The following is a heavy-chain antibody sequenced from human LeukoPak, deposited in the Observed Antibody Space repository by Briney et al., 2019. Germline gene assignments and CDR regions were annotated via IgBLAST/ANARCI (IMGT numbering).Heavy chain of an antibody. CDR1: GGSLRGYF. D-gene: IGHD5-18*01. CDR3: ARRTDTRGYRRFDY. Sequence: SETLSLTCGVHGGSLRGYFWDWIPQPPRKGPGLIGEINHSGSTNYNPSLKSRVTISVDTSKNQFSLRLSSVTAADTAVYYCARRTDTRGYRRFDYWGQGTLVTVSS. V-gene: IGHV4-34*01. CDR2: INHSGST. J-gene: IGHJ4*02.